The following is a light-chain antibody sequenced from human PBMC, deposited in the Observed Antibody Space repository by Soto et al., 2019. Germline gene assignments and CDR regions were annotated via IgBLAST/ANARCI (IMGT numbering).Light chain of an antibody. CDR2: RNN. CDR3: LLYYGGTQGV. J-gene: IGLJ2*01. CDR1: SSNIGSNY. Sequence: QSVLTQPPSGSGTPGQRVTISCSGSSSNIGSNYVYWYQQLPGTAPKLLIYRNNQRPSGVPDRFSGSKSGTSASLAISGLRSEDEAEYYCLLYYGGTQGVFGGGTKLTVL. V-gene: IGLV1-47*01.